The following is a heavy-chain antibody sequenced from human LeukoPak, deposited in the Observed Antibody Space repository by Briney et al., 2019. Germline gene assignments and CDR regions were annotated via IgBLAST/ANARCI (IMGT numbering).Heavy chain of an antibody. V-gene: IGHV3-23*01. D-gene: IGHD6-6*01. J-gene: IGHJ4*02. Sequence: EGSLRLSCSASGFTFSSDAMSWVRQAPGKGLEWVSAISGSGAGTHYADSVKGRFTISRDTSKNTLYLQMNSLRADDTAVYYCVTSSSYYWGQGTLVTVSS. CDR2: ISGSGAGT. CDR1: GFTFSSDA. CDR3: VTSSSYY.